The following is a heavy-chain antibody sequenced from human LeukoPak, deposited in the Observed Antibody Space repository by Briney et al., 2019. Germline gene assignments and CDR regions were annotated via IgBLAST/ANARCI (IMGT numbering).Heavy chain of an antibody. CDR2: IRYDGSNK. CDR3: ARQWAMDY. Sequence: GGSLRLSCAASGFTFSSYGMHWVRQAPGKGLEWVAFIRYDGSNKYYADSVKGRFTISRDNAKNSLYLQMNSLRAEDTAVYYCARQWAMDYWGQGTLVTVSS. CDR1: GFTFSSYG. V-gene: IGHV3-30*02. D-gene: IGHD1-26*01. J-gene: IGHJ4*02.